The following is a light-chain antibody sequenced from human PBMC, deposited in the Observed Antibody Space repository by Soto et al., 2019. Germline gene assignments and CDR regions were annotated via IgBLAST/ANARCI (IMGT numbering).Light chain of an antibody. CDR3: QQYNTYSWT. Sequence: DIQMTQSPSTLSASVGDGVTITCRASQSISSWLAWYQQKPGKAPKLLIYDASSLESGVPSRFSGGGSGTEFTLTISSLQPDDFATYYCQQYNTYSWTFGQGTKVDIK. CDR1: QSISSW. CDR2: DAS. J-gene: IGKJ1*01. V-gene: IGKV1-5*01.